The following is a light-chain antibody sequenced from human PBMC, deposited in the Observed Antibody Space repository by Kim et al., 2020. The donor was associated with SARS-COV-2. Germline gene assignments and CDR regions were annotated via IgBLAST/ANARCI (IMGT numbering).Light chain of an antibody. V-gene: IGLV1-47*01. Sequence: PGKRVPILLSGHRSNNGKYVYWNQQLPGMAPKLLIYKDNQRPSGVPDRFSGSKSGTSASLAISGLRSEDEADYYCAAWDDTLSAWVFGGGTQLTVL. J-gene: IGLJ3*02. CDR2: KDN. CDR3: AAWDDTLSAWV. CDR1: RSNNGKY.